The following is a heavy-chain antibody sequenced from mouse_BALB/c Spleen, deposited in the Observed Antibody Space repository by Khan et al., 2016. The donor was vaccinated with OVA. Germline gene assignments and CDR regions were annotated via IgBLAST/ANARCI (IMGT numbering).Heavy chain of an antibody. J-gene: IGHJ1*01. V-gene: IGHV1-39*01. Sequence: VQLQQSGPELEKPGASVKISCKASGYSFTGYNMNWVKQSNGKSLEWIGNIDPYYGGTSYNQTFTGKATLTVDKSSSTAYMQLKSLTSEDSAVFYCATRVYYCGSIYDWYFDVWGAGTTVTVSS. D-gene: IGHD1-1*01. CDR2: IDPYYGGT. CDR1: GYSFTGYN. CDR3: ATRVYYCGSIYDWYFDV.